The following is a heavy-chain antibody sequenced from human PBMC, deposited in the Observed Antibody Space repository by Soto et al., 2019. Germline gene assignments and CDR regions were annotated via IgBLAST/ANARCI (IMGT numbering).Heavy chain of an antibody. CDR3: ARDSGHLSTYVIDALDF. V-gene: IGHV3-33*01. J-gene: IGHJ3*01. D-gene: IGHD3-10*02. CDR1: GFSVNSYG. CDR2: IWYDGRNI. Sequence: QVQLVESGGGVVQPGRSLRLSCSASGFSVNSYGVHWVRQAPGKGLEWVAVIWYDGRNIFYADSVKGRFTISRDNSKNVVYFQMNNLRVEDTGLYYCARDSGHLSTYVIDALDFWGQGTMVTVSS.